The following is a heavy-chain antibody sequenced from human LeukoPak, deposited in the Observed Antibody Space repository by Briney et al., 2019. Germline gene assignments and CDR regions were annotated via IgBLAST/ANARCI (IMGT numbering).Heavy chain of an antibody. CDR3: ARILSYSSPYYYYYYMDV. CDR2: IYTSGST. D-gene: IGHD6-13*01. J-gene: IGHJ6*03. CDR1: GGSISSGSYY. V-gene: IGHV4-61*02. Sequence: ASETLSLTCTVSGGSISSGSYYWSWIRQPAGKGLEWIGRIYTSGSTNYNPSLKSRVTMSVDMSKNQFSLKLSSVTAADTAVYYCARILSYSSPYYYYYYMDVWGKGTTVTVSS.